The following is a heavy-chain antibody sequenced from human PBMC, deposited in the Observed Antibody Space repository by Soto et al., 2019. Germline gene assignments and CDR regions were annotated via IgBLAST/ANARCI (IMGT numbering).Heavy chain of an antibody. CDR2: IVVGSGNT. CDR1: GFTFTSSA. CDR3: AADPGIAVAGYYYYYGMDV. Sequence: VKVSFKASGFTFTSSAVQWVRQARGQRLEWIGWIVVGSGNTNYAQKFQERVTITRDMSTSTAYMELSSLRSEDTAVYYCAADPGIAVAGYYYYYGMDVWGQGTTVTVSS. J-gene: IGHJ6*02. V-gene: IGHV1-58*01. D-gene: IGHD6-19*01.